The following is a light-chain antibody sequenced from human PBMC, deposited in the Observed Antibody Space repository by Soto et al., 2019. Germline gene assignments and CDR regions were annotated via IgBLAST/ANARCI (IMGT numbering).Light chain of an antibody. V-gene: IGLV2-14*03. Sequence: QSALTQPASVSGSPGQSITISCTGTSNDIGGYNYVSWYQQHPGRAPTLIIYELSRRPSGTSNRFSGSRSGNTASLTISGLQVEDEAHYYCCAYTGDRNVPFGRGTKLTVL. CDR3: CAYTGDRNVP. CDR2: ELS. CDR1: SNDIGGYNY. J-gene: IGLJ2*01.